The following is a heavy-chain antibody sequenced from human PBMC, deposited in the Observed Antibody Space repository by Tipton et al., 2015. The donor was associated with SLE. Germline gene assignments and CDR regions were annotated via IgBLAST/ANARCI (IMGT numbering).Heavy chain of an antibody. V-gene: IGHV4-39*07. CDR2: IYYSGST. D-gene: IGHD2-21*01. Sequence: TLSLTCTFSGGSISSDYYYWGWIRQPPGKGLEWIGSIYYSGSTYYNPSLKSRVTMSVDTSKNHFSLRLSSVTAADTAVYYCARGIAQDYWGQGTLVTVSS. J-gene: IGHJ4*02. CDR1: GGSISSDYYY. CDR3: ARGIAQDY.